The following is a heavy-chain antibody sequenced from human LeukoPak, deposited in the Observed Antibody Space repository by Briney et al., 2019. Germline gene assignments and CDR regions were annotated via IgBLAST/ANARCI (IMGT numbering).Heavy chain of an antibody. J-gene: IGHJ6*02. D-gene: IGHD6-13*01. CDR3: AVDRWYTMNT. CDR1: GFTFSSYS. V-gene: IGHV3-74*01. Sequence: GGSLRLSCAASGFTFSSYSMNWVRQAPGKGLAWVSHISSDGSVIVYADSVKGRFTISRDNAKNTLHLQMNSLRVDDTAVYYCAVDRWYTMNTWGQGTTVTVSS. CDR2: ISSDGSVI.